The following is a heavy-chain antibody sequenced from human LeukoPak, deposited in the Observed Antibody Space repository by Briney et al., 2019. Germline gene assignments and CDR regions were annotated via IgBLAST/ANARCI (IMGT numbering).Heavy chain of an antibody. J-gene: IGHJ4*02. CDR1: GYSISSGYY. V-gene: IGHV4-38-2*02. D-gene: IGHD3-16*01. CDR2: IYHSGST. CDR3: ARVGPADY. Sequence: PSETLSLTCTVSGYSISSGYYWGWIWQPPGKGLEWIGSIYHSGSTYYNPSLKSRVTISVDTSKNQFSLKLSSVTAADTAVYYCARVGPADYWGQGTLVTVSS.